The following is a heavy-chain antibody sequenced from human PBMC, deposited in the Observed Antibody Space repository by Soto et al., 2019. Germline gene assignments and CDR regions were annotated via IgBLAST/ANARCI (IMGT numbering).Heavy chain of an antibody. D-gene: IGHD3-10*01. J-gene: IGHJ4*02. Sequence: QMQLVQSGPEVKKPGTSVKVSCKASGFTFTSSALQWVRQARGQRLEWIGWIVVGSGNTNYAQKFQERVTITRDMSTSTAYMELSSLRSEDTAVYYCAAQGPSNCYGSGSYYSAFYYWGQGTLVTVSS. CDR3: AAQGPSNCYGSGSYYSAFYY. V-gene: IGHV1-58*01. CDR2: IVVGSGNT. CDR1: GFTFTSSA.